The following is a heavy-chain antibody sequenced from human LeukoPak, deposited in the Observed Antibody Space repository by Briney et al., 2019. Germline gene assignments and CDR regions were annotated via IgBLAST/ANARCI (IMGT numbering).Heavy chain of an antibody. CDR3: AREEAGSGSYYNVY. V-gene: IGHV3-30*04. D-gene: IGHD3-10*01. CDR1: GFTFSSYA. Sequence: GRSLRVSCAASGFTFSSYAMHWVRQAPGKGLEWVAVISYDGSNKYYADSVKGRFTISRDNSKNTLYLQMNSLRAEDTAVYYCAREEAGSGSYYNVYWGQGTLVTVSS. J-gene: IGHJ4*02. CDR2: ISYDGSNK.